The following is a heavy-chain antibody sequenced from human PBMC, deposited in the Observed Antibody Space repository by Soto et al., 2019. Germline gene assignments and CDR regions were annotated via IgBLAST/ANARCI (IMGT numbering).Heavy chain of an antibody. V-gene: IGHV1-46*01. D-gene: IGHD6-13*01. Sequence: QVQLVQSGAEVKKPGASVKVSCKASGYTFTSYYMHWVRQAPGQGLEWMGIINPSGGSTSYAQKFQGRVTMTRGTSTSTFYMELSSLRSEDRAVYYCAMSVLYSRSWYRYCDYRGEGNLVTVSS. J-gene: IGHJ4*02. CDR3: AMSVLYSRSWYRYCDY. CDR1: GYTFTSYY. CDR2: INPSGGST.